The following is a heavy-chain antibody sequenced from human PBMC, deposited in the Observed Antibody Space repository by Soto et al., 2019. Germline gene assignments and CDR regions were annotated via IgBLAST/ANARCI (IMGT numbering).Heavy chain of an antibody. Sequence: SETPSLSCTVSGGSISSGGYYWSWIRQHPGKGLEWIGYIYYSGSTYYNPSLKSRVTISVDTSKNQFSLKLSSVTAADTAVYYCARDRQTQATRGSYGMDVWGQGTTVTVSS. CDR1: GGSISSGGYY. D-gene: IGHD3-10*01. CDR2: IYYSGST. J-gene: IGHJ6*02. CDR3: ARDRQTQATRGSYGMDV. V-gene: IGHV4-31*03.